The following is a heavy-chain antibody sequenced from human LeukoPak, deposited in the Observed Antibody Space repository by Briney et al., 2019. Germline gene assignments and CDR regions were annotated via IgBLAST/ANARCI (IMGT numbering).Heavy chain of an antibody. CDR3: AKDLLYYGSGSYYVDGY. CDR2: ISGSGGST. Sequence: PGGSLRLSCAASGFTFSSYAMSWVRQAPGKGLEWVSAISGSGGSTYYADSVKGRFTISRDNSKNTLYLQMNSLRAEDTAVYYRAKDLLYYGSGSYYVDGYWGQGTLVTVSS. V-gene: IGHV3-23*01. D-gene: IGHD3-10*01. CDR1: GFTFSSYA. J-gene: IGHJ4*02.